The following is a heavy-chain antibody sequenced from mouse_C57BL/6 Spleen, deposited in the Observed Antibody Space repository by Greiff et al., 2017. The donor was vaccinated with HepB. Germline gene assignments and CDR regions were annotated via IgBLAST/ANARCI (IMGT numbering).Heavy chain of an antibody. Sequence: QVQLQQSGPELVKPGASVKISCKASGYAFSSSWMNWVKQRPGKGLEWIGRIYPGDGDTNYNGKFKGKATLTADKSSSTAYMQLSSLTSEDSAVSFCARGLYPAMDYWGQGTSVTVSS. CDR2: IYPGDGDT. J-gene: IGHJ4*01. CDR1: GYAFSSSW. CDR3: ARGLYPAMDY. D-gene: IGHD2-12*01. V-gene: IGHV1-82*01.